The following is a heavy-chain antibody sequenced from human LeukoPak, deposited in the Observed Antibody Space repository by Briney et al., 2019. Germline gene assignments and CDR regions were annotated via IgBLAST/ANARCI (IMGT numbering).Heavy chain of an antibody. CDR2: ISYDGSNK. V-gene: IGHV3-30-3*01. CDR3: AREDSSGWYIPSYYYYGMDV. CDR1: GFTFSSYA. J-gene: IGHJ6*02. D-gene: IGHD6-19*01. Sequence: GWSLRLSCAASGFTFSSYAMHWVRQAPGQGLEGVAVISYDGSNKYYADSVKGRFTISRDNSKNTLYLQMNSLRAEDTAVYYCAREDSSGWYIPSYYYYGMDVWGQGTTVTVSS.